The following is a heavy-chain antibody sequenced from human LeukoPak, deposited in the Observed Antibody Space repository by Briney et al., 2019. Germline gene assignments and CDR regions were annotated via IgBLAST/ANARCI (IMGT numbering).Heavy chain of an antibody. D-gene: IGHD6-19*01. CDR3: ARSLGSGWIHLVEY. Sequence: TGGSLRLSCAASGFTFSTYAMSWVRQAPGKGLQWVSLISGSGDGAHYADSVKGRFTISRDNSKNTVDLQMYSLRAEDSAVYYCARSLGSGWIHLVEYWGQGTLVTVS. J-gene: IGHJ4*02. CDR2: ISGSGDGA. V-gene: IGHV3-23*01. CDR1: GFTFSTYA.